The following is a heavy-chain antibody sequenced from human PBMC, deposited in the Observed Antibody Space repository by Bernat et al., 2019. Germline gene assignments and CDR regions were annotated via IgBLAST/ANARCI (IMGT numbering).Heavy chain of an antibody. CDR3: ARDGIAVAGTLDY. D-gene: IGHD6-19*01. CDR1: GFTFSSYG. CDR2: IWYDGSNK. J-gene: IGHJ4*02. V-gene: IGHV3-33*01. Sequence: QVQLVESGGGVVQPGRSRSLSCAASGFTFSSYGMHWVRQAPGKGLEWVAVIWYDGSNKYYADSVKGRFTISRDNSKNTLYLQMNSLRAEDTAVYYCARDGIAVAGTLDYWGQGTLVTVSS.